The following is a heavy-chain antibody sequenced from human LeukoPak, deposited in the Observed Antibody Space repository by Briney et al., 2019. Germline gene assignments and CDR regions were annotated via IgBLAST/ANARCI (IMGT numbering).Heavy chain of an antibody. CDR2: IYYNGHA. CDR1: GGSISGASIRGTTYY. J-gene: IGHJ5*02. Sequence: SETLSLTCTISGGSISGASIRGTTYYWGCVRQPPGKGLEWIGSIYYNGHAFFNPSLKSRVTMSLDTSRNQVSLKLSSVTAADTAVYYCVRSPKGTAVTANWFDPWGQGTLVTVSS. V-gene: IGHV4-39*07. CDR3: VRSPKGTAVTANWFDP. D-gene: IGHD6-19*01.